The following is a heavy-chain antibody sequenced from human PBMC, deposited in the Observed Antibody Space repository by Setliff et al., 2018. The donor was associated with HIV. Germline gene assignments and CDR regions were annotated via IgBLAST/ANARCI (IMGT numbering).Heavy chain of an antibody. V-gene: IGHV1-2*06. Sequence: ASVKVSCKASGYTFTGYYMLWERQAPGQVLEWMGRINPNSGDTNYEQKFKGRVTMTRDTSISTAYMELSRLTSDDTAVYYCARGSTTTNYYYNYMDVWGKGTTVTVSS. CDR1: GYTFTGYY. CDR2: INPNSGDT. CDR3: ARGSTTTNYYYNYMDV. J-gene: IGHJ6*03. D-gene: IGHD5-12*01.